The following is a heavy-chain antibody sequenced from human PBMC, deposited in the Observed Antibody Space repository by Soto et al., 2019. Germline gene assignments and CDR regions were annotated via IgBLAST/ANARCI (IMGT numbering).Heavy chain of an antibody. J-gene: IGHJ4*02. D-gene: IGHD3-10*01. V-gene: IGHV4-31*03. Sequence: SETLSLTCTVSGGSISSGDYFWSWIRQHPGKGLDWIGYIYYSGSTYYNPSLKSRVTISVDTSKNQFSLKLSSVTAADTAVYYCARLGLYSCGSGSCYPGYFDSWGQGTLVTVSS. CDR3: ARLGLYSCGSGSCYPGYFDS. CDR1: GGSISSGDYF. CDR2: IYYSGST.